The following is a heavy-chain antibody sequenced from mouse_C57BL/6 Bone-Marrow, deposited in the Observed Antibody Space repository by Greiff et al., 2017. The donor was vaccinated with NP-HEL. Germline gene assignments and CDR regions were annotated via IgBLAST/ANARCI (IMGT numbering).Heavy chain of an antibody. V-gene: IGHV1-59*01. D-gene: IGHD2-2*01. CDR3: ARGGYPYYYAMDY. CDR1: GYTFTSYW. Sequence: VQLQQPGAELVRPGTSVKLSCKASGYTFTSYWMHWVKQRPGQGLEWIGVIDPSDSYTNYNQKFKGKATLTVDTSSSTAYMQLSSLTSEDSAVYYCARGGYPYYYAMDYWGQGTSVTVSS. J-gene: IGHJ4*01. CDR2: IDPSDSYT.